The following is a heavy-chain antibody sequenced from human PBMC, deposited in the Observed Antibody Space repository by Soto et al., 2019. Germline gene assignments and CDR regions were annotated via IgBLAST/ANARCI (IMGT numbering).Heavy chain of an antibody. CDR1: GGSIISSSYY. V-gene: IGHV4-39*07. D-gene: IGHD3-10*01. CDR2: IYYSGST. CDR3: ASSSGLRAGDLLHGLDG. J-gene: IGHJ6*02. Sequence: SETLSLTCTVSGGSIISSSYYWVWIRQPPGKGLEWIGRIYYSGSTYYNPSLKSRAIISVDTSKNQFSLKLTSVTAEDTALYFCASSSGLRAGDLLHGLDGWGQGTKVT.